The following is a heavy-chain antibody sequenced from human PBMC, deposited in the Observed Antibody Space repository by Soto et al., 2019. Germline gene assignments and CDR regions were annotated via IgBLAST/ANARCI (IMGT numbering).Heavy chain of an antibody. J-gene: IGHJ6*02. CDR2: ISNSGSVI. D-gene: IGHD3-9*01. Sequence: EVQMVESGGGLVQPGESLRLSCVVSGFTFSSYAMSWVRQAPGKGLEWVSYISNSGSVINYADSVKGRFTVSRDYAKNSLFLEMNSLSAEDAAVYYCARDGAVAGKRYFYGMEVWGQGTTVTVSS. CDR1: GFTFSSYA. V-gene: IGHV3-48*01. CDR3: ARDGAVAGKRYFYGMEV.